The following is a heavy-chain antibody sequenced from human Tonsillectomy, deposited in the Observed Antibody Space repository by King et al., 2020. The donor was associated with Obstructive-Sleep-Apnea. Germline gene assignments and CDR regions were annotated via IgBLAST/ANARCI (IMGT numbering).Heavy chain of an antibody. J-gene: IGHJ4*02. V-gene: IGHV4-39*07. CDR1: GGSISSSSYY. Sequence: LQLQESGPGLVKPSETLSLTCTVSGGSISSSSYYWGWIRQPPGKGLEWIGSTYYSGSTYYNPSLKSRVTISVDTSKNQFSLKVTSVTAADTAVYYCARGTLSIAVGNKFDSWGQGTPVTVSS. CDR2: TYYSGST. D-gene: IGHD6-19*01. CDR3: ARGTLSIAVGNKFDS.